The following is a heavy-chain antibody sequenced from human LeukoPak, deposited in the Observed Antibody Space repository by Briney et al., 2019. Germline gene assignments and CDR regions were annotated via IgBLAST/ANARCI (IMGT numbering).Heavy chain of an antibody. CDR3: ARDLLSIAARVNWFDP. CDR1: GFTFSSYA. V-gene: IGHV3-23*01. D-gene: IGHD6-6*01. CDR2: ISGSGGSR. Sequence: GGSLRLSCAASGFTFSSYAMSWVRQAPGKGLEWVSSISGSGGSRHYADSVQGRFTISRDNSQNTLYLQMNSLRAEDTAVYYCARDLLSIAARVNWFDPWGQGTLVTVSS. J-gene: IGHJ5*02.